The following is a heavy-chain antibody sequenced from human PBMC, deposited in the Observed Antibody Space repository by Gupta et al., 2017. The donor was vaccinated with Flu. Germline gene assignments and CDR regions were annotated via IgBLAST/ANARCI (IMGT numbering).Heavy chain of an antibody. Sequence: QVPLVQSGAEVKKPGSTVKVSCKASGGMFHSNAVTWVRQDRGQGLEWMGATIPIFESVNYAEKVKGRVTITVDKSSGIAYRNLTSLRWEGTAVYYCANEMATITMSIYIWCKGSRVTVSS. D-gene: IGHD4-4*01. CDR3: ANEMATITMSIYI. V-gene: IGHV1-69*06. CDR2: TIPIFESV. J-gene: IGHJ3*02. CDR1: GGMFHSNA.